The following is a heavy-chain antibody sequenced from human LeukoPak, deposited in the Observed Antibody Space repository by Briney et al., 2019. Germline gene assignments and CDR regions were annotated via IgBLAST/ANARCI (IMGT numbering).Heavy chain of an antibody. D-gene: IGHD3-10*02. CDR2: ISNSGSTI. CDR3: AELGITMIGGV. V-gene: IGHV3-11*04. CDR1: GFTFSDYY. Sequence: GGSLRLSCAASGFTFSDYYISWIRQAPGKGLEWVSYISNSGSTIYYADSVKGRFTISRDNAKNSLYLQMNSLRAEDTAVYYCAELGITMIGGVWGKGTTVTISS. J-gene: IGHJ6*04.